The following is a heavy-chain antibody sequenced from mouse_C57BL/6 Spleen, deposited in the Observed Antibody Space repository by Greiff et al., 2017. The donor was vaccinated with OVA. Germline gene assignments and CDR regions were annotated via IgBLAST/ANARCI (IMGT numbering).Heavy chain of an antibody. CDR3: AIEDYGKLAQGYAMDY. J-gene: IGHJ4*01. CDR2: IHPSDSDT. Sequence: QVQLQQPGAELVKPGASVKVSCKASGYTFTSYWMHWVKQRPGQGLEWIGRIHPSDSDTNYNQKFKGKAILTVDKSSSTAYMQLSSLTSEDSPVYYGAIEDYGKLAQGYAMDYWGQGTSVTVSS. CDR1: GYTFTSYW. V-gene: IGHV1-74*01. D-gene: IGHD1-1*01.